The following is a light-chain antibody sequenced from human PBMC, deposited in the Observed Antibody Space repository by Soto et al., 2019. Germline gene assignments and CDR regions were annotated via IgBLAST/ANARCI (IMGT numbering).Light chain of an antibody. Sequence: HSVLTQPPSVSGAPGQRVTISCTGSSSNIGAGYDVHWYQQFPGTAPKFVIYDNNNRPSGVPDRFSGSKSGTSASLAITGLQAEDEADYYCQAYDSSLSGYVFGTGTKVTVL. J-gene: IGLJ1*01. CDR2: DNN. CDR3: QAYDSSLSGYV. V-gene: IGLV1-40*01. CDR1: SSNIGAGYD.